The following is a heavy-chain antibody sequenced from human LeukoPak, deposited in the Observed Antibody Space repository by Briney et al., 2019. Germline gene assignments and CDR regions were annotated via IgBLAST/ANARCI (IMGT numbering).Heavy chain of an antibody. CDR1: AFTVTSNY. J-gene: IGHJ4*02. Sequence: GGSLRLSCAASAFTVTSNYMSWVRQAPGKGLEWVSIIYTDDRTYHADSVKGRFTISRDASKNTLDLQMNSLRAEDTAVYYCARARRGAVGSTSYMYFDFWGQGTLVTVSS. CDR2: IYTDDRT. V-gene: IGHV3-66*01. CDR3: ARARRGAVGSTSYMYFDF. D-gene: IGHD1-26*01.